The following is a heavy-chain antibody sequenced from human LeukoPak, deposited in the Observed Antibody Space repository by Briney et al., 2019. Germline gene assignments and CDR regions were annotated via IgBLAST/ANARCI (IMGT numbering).Heavy chain of an antibody. J-gene: IGHJ4*02. CDR2: ISWDGGST. Sequence: GGSLRLSCAASGFTFDDYTMHWVRQAPGKGLEWVSLISWDGGSTYYADSVKGRFTISRDNSRNTLYLQMNSLTAEDTAVYYCVRDWSARYFDYWGQGILVTVSS. CDR1: GFTFDDYT. D-gene: IGHD6-6*01. V-gene: IGHV3-43*01. CDR3: VRDWSARYFDY.